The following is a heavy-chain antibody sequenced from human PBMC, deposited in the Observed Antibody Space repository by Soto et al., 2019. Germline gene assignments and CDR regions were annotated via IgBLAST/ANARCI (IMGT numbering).Heavy chain of an antibody. V-gene: IGHV4-34*01. Sequence: PSETLSLACAVYGGSFSGYYWSWIRQPPGKGLEWIGEINHSGSTNYNPSLKSRVTVSVDTSKNQFSLKLSSVTAADTAVYYCARGGGITMIAARYFDYWGQGTLVTVYS. CDR3: ARGGGITMIAARYFDY. CDR1: GGSFSGYY. D-gene: IGHD3-22*01. CDR2: INHSGST. J-gene: IGHJ4*02.